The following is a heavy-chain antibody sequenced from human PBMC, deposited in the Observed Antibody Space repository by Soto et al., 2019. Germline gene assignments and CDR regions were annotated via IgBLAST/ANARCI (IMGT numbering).Heavy chain of an antibody. Sequence: GGSLRLSCAASVFTFSSYSMSWVRQAPGKGLECVSAISGSGGSKYYADSVKGRFTISRDNSKNTLYLQMNSLRAEDTAVYYCAKDRITIFGVAGMEVWGQGTTVTVSS. CDR1: VFTFSSYS. CDR2: ISGSGGSK. J-gene: IGHJ6*02. CDR3: AKDRITIFGVAGMEV. D-gene: IGHD3-3*01. V-gene: IGHV3-23*01.